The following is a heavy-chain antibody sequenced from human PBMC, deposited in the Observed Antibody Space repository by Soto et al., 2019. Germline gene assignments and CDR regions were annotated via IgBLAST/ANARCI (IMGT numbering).Heavy chain of an antibody. D-gene: IGHD1-26*01. J-gene: IGHJ6*02. CDR2: FDPEDGET. CDR1: GYTLTELS. V-gene: IGHV1-24*01. Sequence: VASVNVSCKVSGYTLTELSMHWVRQAPGKGLEWMGGFDPEDGETIYAQKFQGRVTMTEDTSTDTAYMELSSLRSEDTAVYYCATHSGSYSKYYYYYYGMDVWGQGTTVTVSS. CDR3: ATHSGSYSKYYYYYYGMDV.